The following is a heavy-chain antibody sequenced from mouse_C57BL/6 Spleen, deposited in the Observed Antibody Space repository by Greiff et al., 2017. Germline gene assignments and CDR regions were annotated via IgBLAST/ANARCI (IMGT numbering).Heavy chain of an antibody. CDR3: ARGGYYDYAAPCFAF. D-gene: IGHD2-4*01. Sequence: VQLKQSGPELVKPGASVKISCKASGYTFTDYYMNWVKQSHGKSLEWIGDINPNNGGTSYNQKFKGKATLTVDKSSSTAYMELRSLTSEDSAVYYSARGGYYDYAAPCFAFTGERALVTVSA. J-gene: IGHJ3*01. V-gene: IGHV1-26*01. CDR1: GYTFTDYY. CDR2: INPNNGGT.